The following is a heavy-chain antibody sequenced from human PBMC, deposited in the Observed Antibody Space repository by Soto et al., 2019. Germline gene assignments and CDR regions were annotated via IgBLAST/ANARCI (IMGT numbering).Heavy chain of an antibody. CDR3: ARDLWSGYYYYGMDV. CDR2: IIPIFGTA. V-gene: IGHV1-69*13. D-gene: IGHD3-3*01. Sequence: ASVKVSCKASGGTFRSYASSWVPQSPGQGLEWMGGIIPIFGTANYAQKFQGRVTITADESTSTAYMELSSLRSEDTAVYYCARDLWSGYYYYGMDVWGQGTTVTVSS. J-gene: IGHJ6*02. CDR1: GGTFRSYA.